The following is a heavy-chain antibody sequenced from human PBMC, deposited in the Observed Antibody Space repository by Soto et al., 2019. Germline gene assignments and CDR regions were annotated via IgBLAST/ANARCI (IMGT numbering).Heavy chain of an antibody. J-gene: IGHJ6*02. V-gene: IGHV4-31*03. Sequence: TLSLTCTVSGGSISSGGYYWSWIRQHPGKGLEWIGYIYYSGSTYYNPSLKSRVTISVDTSKNQFSLKLSSVTAADTAVYYCARDQVPAAMGGYYYYYGMDVWGQGTTVTVS. CDR2: IYYSGST. CDR1: GGSISSGGYY. CDR3: ARDQVPAAMGGYYYYYGMDV. D-gene: IGHD2-2*01.